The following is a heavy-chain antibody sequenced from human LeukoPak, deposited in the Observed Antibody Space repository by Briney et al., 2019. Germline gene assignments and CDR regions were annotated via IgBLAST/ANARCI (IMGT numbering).Heavy chain of an antibody. D-gene: IGHD3-22*01. J-gene: IGHJ4*02. V-gene: IGHV4-4*02. CDR2: MYLSGTT. CDR1: GDSINSLDL. Sequence: SETLSLTCTVSGDSINSLDLWSWVRQPPGKGLEWIGEMYLSGTTHSNPSVRSRVTISIDKSKNQFFLNLSSVTAADTAVYYCAGLVGRYSSGLYYYYFDYWGQGTLVTVSS. CDR3: AGLVGRYSSGLYYYYFDY.